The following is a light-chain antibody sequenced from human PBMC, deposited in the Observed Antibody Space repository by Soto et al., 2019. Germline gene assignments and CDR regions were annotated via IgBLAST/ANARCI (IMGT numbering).Light chain of an antibody. Sequence: QSALTQPRSVSGSPGQSVTISCTGTSSDVDDYNYVSWFQQHPGKAPKLMIYDVSERPSGVPDRFSGSKSGNTASLTISGLQAEDEADYYCSSYAGRTLYVFGTGTRSPS. CDR1: SSDVDDYNY. CDR3: SSYAGRTLYV. J-gene: IGLJ1*01. V-gene: IGLV2-11*01. CDR2: DVS.